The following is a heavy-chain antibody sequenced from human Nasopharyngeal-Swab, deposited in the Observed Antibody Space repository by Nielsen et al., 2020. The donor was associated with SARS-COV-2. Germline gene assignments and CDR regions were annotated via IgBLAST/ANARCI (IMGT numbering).Heavy chain of an antibody. CDR1: GFSFSTYW. J-gene: IGHJ4*02. Sequence: GESLKISCAASGFSFSTYWMDWVRQAPGKGPEWVSRIDNDGRRTFYAELVKGRFTISRDNTKNTLYLQMNSLSAEDTALYYCVKYGSGWGQGTLVTVSS. V-gene: IGHV3-74*01. CDR2: IDNDGRRT. D-gene: IGHD6-19*01. CDR3: VKYGSG.